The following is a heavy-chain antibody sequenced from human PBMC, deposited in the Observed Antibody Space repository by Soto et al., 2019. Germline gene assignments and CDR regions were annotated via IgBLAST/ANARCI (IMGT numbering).Heavy chain of an antibody. Sequence: ASVKVSCKASGGTFSSYAISWVRQAPGQGLEWMGGIIPIFGTANYAQKFQGRVTITADKSTSTAYMELSSLRSEDTAVYYCARGRAGGYDYYFDYWGQGTLVTVSS. CDR1: GGTFSSYA. CDR2: IIPIFGTA. V-gene: IGHV1-69*06. J-gene: IGHJ4*02. D-gene: IGHD5-12*01. CDR3: ARGRAGGYDYYFDY.